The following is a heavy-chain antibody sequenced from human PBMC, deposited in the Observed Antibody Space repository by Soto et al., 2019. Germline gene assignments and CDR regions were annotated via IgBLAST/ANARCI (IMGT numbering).Heavy chain of an antibody. Sequence: SETLSLTCAVYGGSFSGYYWSWIRQPPGKGLEWIGEINHSGSTNYNPSLKSRVTISVDTSKNQFSLKLSSVTAADTAVYYCARGRLWFGESLDYYYYGMDVWGQGTTVTVSS. CDR2: INHSGST. CDR3: ARGRLWFGESLDYYYYGMDV. V-gene: IGHV4-34*01. CDR1: GGSFSGYY. D-gene: IGHD3-10*01. J-gene: IGHJ6*02.